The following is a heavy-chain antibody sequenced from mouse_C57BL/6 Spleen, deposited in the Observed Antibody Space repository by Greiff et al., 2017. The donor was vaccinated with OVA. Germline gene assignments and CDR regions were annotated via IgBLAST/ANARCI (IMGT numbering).Heavy chain of an antibody. D-gene: IGHD1-1*01. Sequence: EVKVVESGGGLVKPGGSLKLSCAASGFTFSDYGMHWVRQAPEKGLEWVAYISSGSSTIYYADTVKGRFTISRDNAKNTLFLQMTSLRSEDTAMYYCAREDGSSYGAMDYWGQGTSVTVSS. CDR1: GFTFSDYG. CDR3: AREDGSSYGAMDY. CDR2: ISSGSSTI. J-gene: IGHJ4*01. V-gene: IGHV5-17*01.